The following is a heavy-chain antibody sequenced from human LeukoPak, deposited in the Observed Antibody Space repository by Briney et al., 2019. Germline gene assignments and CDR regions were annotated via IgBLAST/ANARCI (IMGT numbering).Heavy chain of an antibody. J-gene: IGHJ4*02. CDR2: IRESGDT. V-gene: IGHV3-23*01. CDR3: AKLLFPGGHAIFDY. D-gene: IGHD2-15*01. CDR1: GFIFSNYA. Sequence: GGSLRLSCAASGFIFSNYAMNWVRQAPGKGLEWVSTIRESGDTHYADSMKGRFTISRDNSKSTLYLQMDSQRAEDTAVYYCAKLLFPGGHAIFDYWGQGTLVTVSS.